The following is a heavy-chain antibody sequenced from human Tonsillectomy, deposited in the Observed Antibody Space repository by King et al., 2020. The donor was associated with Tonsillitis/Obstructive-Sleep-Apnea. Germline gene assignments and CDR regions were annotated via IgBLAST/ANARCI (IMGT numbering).Heavy chain of an antibody. D-gene: IGHD2-15*01. J-gene: IGHJ4*02. Sequence: HEQLVQSGAEVKKPGASVKVSCKASGYTFTVYHIHWVRQAPGQGLEWMGWITPNSGGIKYAQKFQGRVTVTRDTSISTAYMELSSLTSDDTAVYYCARVSVVGTLYYFDYWGQGTLVTVSS. V-gene: IGHV1-2*02. CDR2: ITPNSGGI. CDR3: ARVSVVGTLYYFDY. CDR1: GYTFTVYH.